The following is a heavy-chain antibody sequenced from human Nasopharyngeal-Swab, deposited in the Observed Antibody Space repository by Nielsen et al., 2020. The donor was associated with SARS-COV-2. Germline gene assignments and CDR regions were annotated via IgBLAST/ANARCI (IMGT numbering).Heavy chain of an antibody. J-gene: IGHJ4*02. CDR2: IKSKTDGGTT. CDR3: TTYSSSHFDY. Sequence: GREAPGKGVEWVGRIKSKTDGGTTDYAAPVKGRFTISRDDSKNRLYLQMNSLKTEDTAVYYCTTYSSSHFDYWGQGTLVTVSS. D-gene: IGHD6-6*01. V-gene: IGHV3-15*01.